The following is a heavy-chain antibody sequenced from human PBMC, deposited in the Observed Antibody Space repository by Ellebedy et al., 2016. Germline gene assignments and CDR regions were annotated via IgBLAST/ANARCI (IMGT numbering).Heavy chain of an antibody. D-gene: IGHD6-19*01. CDR3: VRDMSSGWKFDY. V-gene: IGHV3-7*01. CDR2: INRDGSVY. CDR1: GFTFRSYW. Sequence: GESLKISXAASGFTFRSYWMSWVRQAPGKGLEWVANINRDGSVYYYVDSVKGRFSISRYNAKNSLSLQMNSLRDEDTAVYYCVRDMSSGWKFDYWGQGTLVTVSS. J-gene: IGHJ4*02.